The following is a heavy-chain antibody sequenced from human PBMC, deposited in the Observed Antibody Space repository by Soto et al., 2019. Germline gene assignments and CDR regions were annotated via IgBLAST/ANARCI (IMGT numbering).Heavy chain of an antibody. D-gene: IGHD5-18*01. V-gene: IGHV1-8*01. J-gene: IGHJ5*02. CDR1: GYTFTSYD. Sequence: ASVKVSCKASGYTFTSYDINWVRQATGQGLEWMGWMNPNSGNTGYAQKFQGRVTMARNTSISTAYMELSSLRSEDTAVYYCARARGYSYGDFDPWGQGTLVTVSS. CDR2: MNPNSGNT. CDR3: ARARGYSYGDFDP.